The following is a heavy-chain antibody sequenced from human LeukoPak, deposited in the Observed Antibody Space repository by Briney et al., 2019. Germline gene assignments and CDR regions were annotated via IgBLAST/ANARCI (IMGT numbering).Heavy chain of an antibody. V-gene: IGHV3-48*04. CDR2: ISSSGSTI. J-gene: IGHJ6*02. CDR1: GFTFSSYA. D-gene: IGHD5-18*01. CDR3: ARDRPQRGYSYGLVGSNMDV. Sequence: GGSLRLSCAASGFTFSSYAMSWVRQAPGKGLEWVSYISSSGSTIYYADSVKGRFTISRDNAKNSLYLQMNSLRAEDTAVYYCARDRPQRGYSYGLVGSNMDVWGQGTTVTVSS.